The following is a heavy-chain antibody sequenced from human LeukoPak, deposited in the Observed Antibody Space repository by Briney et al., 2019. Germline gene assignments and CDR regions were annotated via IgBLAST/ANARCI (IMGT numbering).Heavy chain of an antibody. V-gene: IGHV3-23*01. CDR2: ISGSGGST. CDR3: AKDFLLLRYYYYMDV. D-gene: IGHD1-26*01. J-gene: IGHJ6*03. CDR1: GFIFSSYA. Sequence: PGGSLRLSCAASGFIFSSYAMSWVRQAPGKGLEWVSAISGSGGSTYYADSVKGRFTISRDNSKNTLYLQMNSLRAEDTAVYYCAKDFLLLRYYYYMDVWGKGTTVTVSS.